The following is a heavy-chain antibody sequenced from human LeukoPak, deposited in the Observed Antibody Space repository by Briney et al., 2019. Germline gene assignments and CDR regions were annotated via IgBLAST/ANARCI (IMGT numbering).Heavy chain of an antibody. V-gene: IGHV4-38-2*02. Sequence: SETLSLTCTVSGYSISSGYYWGWIRQPPGKGLEWIGSIYHSGSTYYNPSLKSRVTISVDTSKNQFSLKLSSVTAADTAVYYCARLVKRIAARSWFDYWGQGTLVTVSS. CDR1: GYSISSGYY. CDR2: IYHSGST. J-gene: IGHJ4*02. D-gene: IGHD6-6*01. CDR3: ARLVKRIAARSWFDY.